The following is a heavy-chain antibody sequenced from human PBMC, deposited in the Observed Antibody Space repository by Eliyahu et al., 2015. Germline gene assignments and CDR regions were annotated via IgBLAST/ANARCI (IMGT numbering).Heavy chain of an antibody. CDR1: GFTFSSYG. D-gene: IGHD1-26*01. CDR3: AKDWEG. V-gene: IGHV3-30*18. Sequence: QVQLVESGGGVVQPGRSXRXPCXASGFTFSSYGMHWVPQAPGKGLEWVAVISYDGSNKYYADSVKGRFTISRDNSKNTLYLQMNSLRAEDTAVYYCAKDWEGWGQGTLVTVSS. J-gene: IGHJ4*02. CDR2: ISYDGSNK.